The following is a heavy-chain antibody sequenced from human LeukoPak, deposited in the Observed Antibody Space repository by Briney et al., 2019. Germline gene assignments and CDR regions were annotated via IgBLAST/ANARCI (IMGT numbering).Heavy chain of an antibody. Sequence: PSETLSLTCTVSGASISSHYWSWIRQSPGKGLEWIGYISYSGSTDYNPSLQSRVTLSVDTSKNQISLRLRSVTAADTAVYYCTRDGGVAVTPLDFDFWGQGTLVTVSS. CDR2: ISYSGST. CDR3: TRDGGVAVTPLDFDF. D-gene: IGHD6-19*01. V-gene: IGHV4-59*11. CDR1: GASISSHY. J-gene: IGHJ4*02.